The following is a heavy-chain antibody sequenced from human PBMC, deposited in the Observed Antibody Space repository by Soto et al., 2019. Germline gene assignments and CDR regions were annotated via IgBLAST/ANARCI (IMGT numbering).Heavy chain of an antibody. V-gene: IGHV1-2*02. CDR1: GYTFNDYY. D-gene: IGHD2-2*01. CDR3: AKDPNFVVVPAATGGMDV. Sequence: GASVKVSCKASGYTFNDYYMHWVRQAPGQGLEWMGWINPNSGGTNYARKFQGRVTMTRVTSITTAYMELSSLRSDDTALYYCAKDPNFVVVPAATGGMDVWGQGTTVTVSS. CDR2: INPNSGGT. J-gene: IGHJ6*02.